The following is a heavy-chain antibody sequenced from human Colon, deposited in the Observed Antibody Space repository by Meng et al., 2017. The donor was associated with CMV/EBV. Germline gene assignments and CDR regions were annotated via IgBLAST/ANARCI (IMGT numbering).Heavy chain of an antibody. CDR3: ALHSLTILTY. Sequence: LKDSAPARVKPTQPLPMASTFSGFPHSHTGAGVAYARQPPGNAPELPALIHRDDNKRYSPSLNNRLNITQNTSKNQVDLSMTYLDPADTGTFYCALHSLTILTYWGQGTLVTVSS. V-gene: IGHV2-5*02. CDR1: GFPHSHTGAG. CDR2: IHRDDNK. D-gene: IGHD2/OR15-2a*01. J-gene: IGHJ4*02.